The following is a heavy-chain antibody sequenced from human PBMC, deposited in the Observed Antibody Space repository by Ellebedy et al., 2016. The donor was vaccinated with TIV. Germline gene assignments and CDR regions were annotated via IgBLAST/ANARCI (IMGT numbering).Heavy chain of an antibody. CDR2: IESDGSST. CDR1: GFTFSIYW. Sequence: GESLKISCVTSGFTFSIYWMSWVRQAPGREPVWVSRIESDGSSTTYADSVKGRFTISRDNAKNTLYLQMNSLRAEDTAVYYCARDIPQRPNPARFDPWGQGTLVTVSS. CDR3: ARDIPQRPNPARFDP. V-gene: IGHV3-74*01. D-gene: IGHD1-1*01. J-gene: IGHJ5*02.